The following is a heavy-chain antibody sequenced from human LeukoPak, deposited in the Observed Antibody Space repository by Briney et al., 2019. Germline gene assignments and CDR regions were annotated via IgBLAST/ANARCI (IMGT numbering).Heavy chain of an antibody. CDR1: GYTFTSYY. J-gene: IGHJ3*02. CDR2: ISAYNGNT. D-gene: IGHD1-7*01. Sequence: ASVKVSCKASGYTFTSYYMHWVRQAPGQGLEWMGWISAYNGNTNYAQKLQGRVTMTTDTSTSTAYMELRSLRSDDTAVYYCARHRGWNYEGAFDIWGQGTMVTVSS. CDR3: ARHRGWNYEGAFDI. V-gene: IGHV1-18*04.